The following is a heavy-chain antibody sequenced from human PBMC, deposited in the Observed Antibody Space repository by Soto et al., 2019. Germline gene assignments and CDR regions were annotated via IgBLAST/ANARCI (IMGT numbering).Heavy chain of an antibody. CDR3: ARRYGYSFDY. J-gene: IGHJ4*02. D-gene: IGHD1-1*01. Sequence: ASETLSLTCAVSGDSISSDKWWSWVRQPPGKGLEWIGEIYHSGRTNCNPSLKSRVTISVEKSKNQFSLELSSMTAADTAVYYCARRYGYSFDYWGQGTLVTVSS. CDR2: IYHSGRT. V-gene: IGHV4-4*02. CDR1: GDSISSDKW.